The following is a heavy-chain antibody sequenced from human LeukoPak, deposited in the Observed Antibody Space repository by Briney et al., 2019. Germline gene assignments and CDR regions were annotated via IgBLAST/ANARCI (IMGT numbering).Heavy chain of an antibody. V-gene: IGHV4-38-2*01. CDR2: IYHSGST. J-gene: IGHJ5*02. Sequence: SETLSLTCAVSGYSISSDYYWGWIRQPPGKGLEWIGNIYHSGSTYYSPSLRSRVTISVDTSKNQFSLKLSSVTAADTAVYYCARLDCSSTSCYGGYNWFDPWGQGTLVTVSS. CDR1: GYSISSDYY. D-gene: IGHD2-2*01. CDR3: ARLDCSSTSCYGGYNWFDP.